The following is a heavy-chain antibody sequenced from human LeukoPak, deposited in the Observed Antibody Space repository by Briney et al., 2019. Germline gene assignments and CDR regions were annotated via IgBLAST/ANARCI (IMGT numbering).Heavy chain of an antibody. D-gene: IGHD2-2*01. CDR3: ARDREIVVVPAAPDY. Sequence: PGGSLILSCAASGFTFSSYAMHWVRQAPGKGLEWVAVISYDGSNKYHADSVKGRFTISRDNSKNTLYLQMNSLRAEDTAVYYCARDREIVVVPAAPDYWGQGTLVTVSS. CDR2: ISYDGSNK. V-gene: IGHV3-30-3*01. J-gene: IGHJ4*02. CDR1: GFTFSSYA.